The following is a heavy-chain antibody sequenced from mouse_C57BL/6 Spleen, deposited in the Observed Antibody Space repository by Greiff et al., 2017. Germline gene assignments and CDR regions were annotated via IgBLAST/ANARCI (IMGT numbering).Heavy chain of an antibody. CDR3: ARKSNSYAMDY. D-gene: IGHD2-5*01. V-gene: IGHV1-4*01. CDR2: INPSSGYT. J-gene: IGHJ4*01. Sequence: QVQLQQSGADLARPGASVKMSCKASGYTFTSYTMHWVKQRPGQGLEWIGYINPSSGYTKYNQKFKDKATLTADKSSSTAYMQLSSLTSEDSAVYYCARKSNSYAMDYWGQGTSVTVSS. CDR1: GYTFTSYT.